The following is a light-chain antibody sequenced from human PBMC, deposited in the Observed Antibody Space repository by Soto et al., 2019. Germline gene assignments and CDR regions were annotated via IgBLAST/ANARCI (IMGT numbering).Light chain of an antibody. CDR3: QQYNTWPLT. J-gene: IGKJ4*01. Sequence: EIVMTQSPATLSVSPGERATLSCRASQGVTTNLAWYQQKHGQAPRLLIYGASTRATGIPARVSGSGSGTEFTLTISSLQSEDFAVYYCQQYNTWPLTFGGGTKVEIK. CDR1: QGVTTN. CDR2: GAS. V-gene: IGKV3-15*01.